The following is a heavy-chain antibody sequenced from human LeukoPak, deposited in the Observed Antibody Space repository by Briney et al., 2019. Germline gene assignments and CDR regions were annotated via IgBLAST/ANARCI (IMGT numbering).Heavy chain of an antibody. V-gene: IGHV3-66*01. J-gene: IGHJ4*02. CDR1: GFTVSSNY. CDR3: ARVEERVGATLDY. Sequence: GGSLRLSCAASGFTVSSNYMSWVRQAPGKGLEWVSVIYSGGSTYYADSVKGRFTISRDNSKNTLYLQMNSLRAEDTAVYYCARVEERVGATLDYWGQGTLVTVSS. D-gene: IGHD1-26*01. CDR2: IYSGGST.